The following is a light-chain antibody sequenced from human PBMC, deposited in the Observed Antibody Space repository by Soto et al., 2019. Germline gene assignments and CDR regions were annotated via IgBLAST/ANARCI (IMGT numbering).Light chain of an antibody. CDR2: DVS. CDR3: SSFTTSTSYV. J-gene: IGLJ1*01. V-gene: IGLV2-14*03. Sequence: QSALTQPASVSGSPGQSITISCTGTSSDVGAYDYVSWYQQHPGEVPKLMIFDVSDLPSGVSNRFSGSKSGNMASLTISGLQADDEADYYCSSFTTSTSYVFGTGTKRTVL. CDR1: SSDVGAYDY.